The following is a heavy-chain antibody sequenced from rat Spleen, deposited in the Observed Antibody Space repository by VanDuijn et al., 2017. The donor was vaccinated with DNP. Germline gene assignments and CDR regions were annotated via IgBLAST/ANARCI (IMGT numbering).Heavy chain of an antibody. Sequence: EVQLVESGGGLVQPGRSLRLSCAASGFTFSDFYMAWVRQAPTKGLEWVASITNSGGSTYYRDSVKGRFTISRDDAKSTLYLQMDSLRSEDTATYYCTTGGNNPFPYWGQGTLVTVSS. CDR2: ITNSGGST. J-gene: IGHJ3*01. V-gene: IGHV5-20*01. CDR1: GFTFSDFY. CDR3: TTGGNNPFPY. D-gene: IGHD1-10*01.